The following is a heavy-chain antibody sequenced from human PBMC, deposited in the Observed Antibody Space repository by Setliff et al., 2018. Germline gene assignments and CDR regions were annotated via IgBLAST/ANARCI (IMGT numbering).Heavy chain of an antibody. CDR1: GGSLTSRY. D-gene: IGHD6-13*01. J-gene: IGHJ4*02. CDR3: VRESRSTWYRRDF. CDR2: IYYSGST. Sequence: SETLSLTCTVSGGSLTSRYWSWIRQPPGKGLEWIGYIYYSGSTNYNPSLKSRVTMALDTTKNQISLKLSSVTAADTAVYYCVRESRSTWYRRDFWGQGTLVTVSS. V-gene: IGHV4-59*01.